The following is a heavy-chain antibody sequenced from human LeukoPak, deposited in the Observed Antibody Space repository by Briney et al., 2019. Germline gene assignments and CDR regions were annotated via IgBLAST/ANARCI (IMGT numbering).Heavy chain of an antibody. CDR2: IYRSGST. D-gene: IGHD3/OR15-3a*01. CDR1: GFSISSGYH. V-gene: IGHV4-38-2*01. CDR3: ARQDWTFDY. J-gene: IGHJ4*02. Sequence: SETLSLTCAVSGFSISSGYHWGWIRQPPGKGLEWTVSIYRSGSTYYNPSLKSRVTISVDTSKNQFSLELSSVTAADTAVYYCARQDWTFDYWGQGTLVTVSS.